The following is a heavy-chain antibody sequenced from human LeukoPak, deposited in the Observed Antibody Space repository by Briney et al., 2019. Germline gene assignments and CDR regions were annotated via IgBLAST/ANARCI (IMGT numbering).Heavy chain of an antibody. CDR3: ARVTGSGPGAFDI. V-gene: IGHV1-69*13. CDR2: IIPIFGTA. D-gene: IGHD3-10*01. J-gene: IGHJ3*02. Sequence: GASVKVSCKASGCTFSSYAISWVRQAPGQGLEWMGGIIPIFGTANYAQKFQGRVTITADESTSTAYMELSSLRSEDTAVYYCARVTGSGPGAFDIWGQGPMVTVSS. CDR1: GCTFSSYA.